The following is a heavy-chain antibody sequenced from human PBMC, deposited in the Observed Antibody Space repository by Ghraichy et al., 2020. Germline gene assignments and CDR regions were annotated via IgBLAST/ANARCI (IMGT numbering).Heavy chain of an antibody. CDR1: RGSISSYY. V-gene: IGHV4-4*07. Sequence: ESLNISCTVSRGSISSYYWSWIRQPAGKGLEWIGRIYTSGSTNYNPSLKSRVTMSVDTSKNQFSLKLSSVTAADTAVYYCARDGVWYSHGYFDYWGQGTLVTVSS. CDR3: ARDGVWYSHGYFDY. D-gene: IGHD5-18*01. J-gene: IGHJ4*02. CDR2: IYTSGST.